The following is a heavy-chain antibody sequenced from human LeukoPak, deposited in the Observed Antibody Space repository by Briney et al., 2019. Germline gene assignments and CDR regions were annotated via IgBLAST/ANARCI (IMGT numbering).Heavy chain of an antibody. D-gene: IGHD6-6*01. CDR3: ARARITSIAARPERVLAFDI. CDR1: GGSISSGSYY. V-gene: IGHV4-61*02. Sequence: SETLSLTCTVSGGSISSGSYYWSWIRQPAGKGLEWIGRIYTSGSTNYNPSLKSRVTISVDTSKNQFSLKLSSVTAADTAVYYCARARITSIAARPERVLAFDIWGQGTMVTVSS. CDR2: IYTSGST. J-gene: IGHJ3*02.